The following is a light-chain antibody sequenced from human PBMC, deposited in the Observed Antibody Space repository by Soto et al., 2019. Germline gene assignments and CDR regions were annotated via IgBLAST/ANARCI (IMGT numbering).Light chain of an antibody. CDR1: QTIYSN. J-gene: IGKJ4*01. CDR2: HAS. CDR3: HQYNTWPLT. V-gene: IGKV3-15*01. Sequence: IGMTQSPATLSVSPGERVTLSCRASQTIYSNVAWYQQRPGQSPRLLIYHASSRATGIPARFSGSGSGTEFTLTINSLQSEDFAIYYCHQYNTWPLTFGGGTTVDIK.